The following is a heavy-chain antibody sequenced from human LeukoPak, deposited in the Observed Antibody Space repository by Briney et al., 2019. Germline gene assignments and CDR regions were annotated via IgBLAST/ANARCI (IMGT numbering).Heavy chain of an antibody. CDR1: GFTFSSYA. D-gene: IGHD3-16*01. Sequence: PGGSLRLSCAASGFTFSSYAMSWVRQAPGKGLEWVSAISGSGGSTYYADSVKGRFTISRDNAKNSLYLQMNSLRAEDTAVYYCASYRDAAEGVEYFQHWGQGTLVTVSS. V-gene: IGHV3-23*01. CDR2: ISGSGGST. J-gene: IGHJ1*01. CDR3: ASYRDAAEGVEYFQH.